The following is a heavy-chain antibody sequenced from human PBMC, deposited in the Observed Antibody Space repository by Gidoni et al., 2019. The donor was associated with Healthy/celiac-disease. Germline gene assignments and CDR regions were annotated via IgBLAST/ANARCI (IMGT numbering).Heavy chain of an antibody. J-gene: IGHJ6*03. CDR2: IYYSGST. CDR3: ARDSRDYYDSSGYYYYYYYYMDV. Sequence: QVQLQESGPGLVKPSETLSLTCTVSGGSVSSGSYYWSWIRQTPGKGLEWIGYIYYSGSTNYNPSLKSRVTISVDTSKNQFSLKLSSVTAADTAVYYCARDSRDYYDSSGYYYYYYYYMDVWGKGTTVTVSS. V-gene: IGHV4-61*01. D-gene: IGHD3-22*01. CDR1: GGSVSSGSYY.